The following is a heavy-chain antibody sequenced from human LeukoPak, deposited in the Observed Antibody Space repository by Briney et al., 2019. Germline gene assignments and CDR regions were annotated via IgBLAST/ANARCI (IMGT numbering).Heavy chain of an antibody. CDR3: ARGPSGSHEDY. Sequence: GGSLRLSCAASGFTFSSYWMSWVRQAPGKGLEWVSSISSSSSYIYYADSVKGRFTISRDNAKNSLYLQMNSLRAEDTAVYYCARGPSGSHEDYWGQGTLVTVSS. V-gene: IGHV3-21*01. D-gene: IGHD1-26*01. CDR1: GFTFSSYW. CDR2: ISSSSSYI. J-gene: IGHJ4*02.